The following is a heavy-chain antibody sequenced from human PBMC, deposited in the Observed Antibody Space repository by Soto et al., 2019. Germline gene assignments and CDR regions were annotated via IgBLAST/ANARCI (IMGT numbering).Heavy chain of an antibody. CDR3: ARAHCSGGSCYWPYYYGMDV. V-gene: IGHV3-74*01. Sequence: GGSLRLSCAASGFTFSSYWMHWVRQAPGKGLVWVSRINSDGSSTSYADSVKGRFTISRDNAENTLYLQMNSLRAEDTAVYYCARAHCSGGSCYWPYYYGMDVWGQGTTVTVSS. D-gene: IGHD2-15*01. CDR2: INSDGSST. J-gene: IGHJ6*02. CDR1: GFTFSSYW.